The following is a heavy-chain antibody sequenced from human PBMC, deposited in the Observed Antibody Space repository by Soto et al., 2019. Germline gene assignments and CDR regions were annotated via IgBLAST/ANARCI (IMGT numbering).Heavy chain of an antibody. D-gene: IGHD6-19*01. Sequence: QVQLVQSGAEVKKPGASVKVSCKASGYTFTTYDINWVRQATGQGLEWMGWMNPNSGNTGYAQKFQGRVTMTRNTSISTAYMELSSLRSEDTAVYYCASDARGWYELDYWGQGILVTVSS. J-gene: IGHJ4*02. CDR3: ASDARGWYELDY. CDR2: MNPNSGNT. V-gene: IGHV1-8*01. CDR1: GYTFTTYD.